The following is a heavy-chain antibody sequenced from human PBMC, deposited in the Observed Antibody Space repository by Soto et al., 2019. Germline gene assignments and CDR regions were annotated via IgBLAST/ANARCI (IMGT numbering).Heavy chain of an antibody. V-gene: IGHV3-73*01. CDR2: IRSKANSYAT. J-gene: IGHJ4*02. CDR1: GFTFSGSA. Sequence: GGSLRLSCAASGFTFSGSAMHWVRQASGKGLEWVGRIRSKANSYATAYAASVKGRFTISRDDSKNTAYLQMNSLKTEDTAVYYCTRLMGGYDGQNPHFFTQWGQGTLVTVSS. CDR3: TRLMGGYDGQNPHFFTQ. D-gene: IGHD5-12*01.